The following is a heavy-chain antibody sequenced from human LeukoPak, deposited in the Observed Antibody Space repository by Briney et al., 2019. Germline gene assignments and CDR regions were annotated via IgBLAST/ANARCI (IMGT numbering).Heavy chain of an antibody. V-gene: IGHV4-59*08. CDR1: GGSISSYY. Sequence: SETLSLTCAVSGGSISSYYWSWIRQPPGKGLEWGGYIFSSRSTNYNPSLKSRVTIAVDTSKNQFSLKLGSVTAADTAVYYCASLLTPGEGYYYYGMDVWGQGTTVTVSS. J-gene: IGHJ6*02. CDR3: ASLLTPGEGYYYYGMDV. CDR2: IFSSRST.